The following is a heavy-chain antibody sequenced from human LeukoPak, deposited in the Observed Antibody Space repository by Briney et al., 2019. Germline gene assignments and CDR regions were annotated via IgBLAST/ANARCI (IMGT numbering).Heavy chain of an antibody. CDR1: GGSISSYY. CDR2: IYYSGST. D-gene: IGHD3-22*01. J-gene: IGHJ4*02. CDR3: ARRTYFYDSSGYYFDY. V-gene: IGHV4-59*01. Sequence: SETLSLTCTVSGGSISSYYWSWIRQPPGKGLECIGYIYYSGSTNYNPSLKSRLTISVDTSKNQFSLKLSSVTAADTAVYYCARRTYFYDSSGYYFDYWGQGTLVTVSS.